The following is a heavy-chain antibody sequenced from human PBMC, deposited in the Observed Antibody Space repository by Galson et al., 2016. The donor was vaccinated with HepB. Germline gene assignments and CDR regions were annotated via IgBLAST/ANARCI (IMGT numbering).Heavy chain of an antibody. CDR3: ARGRVIAALLDFDF. CDR1: GFTFSDYY. J-gene: IGHJ4*02. Sequence: SLRLSCAASGFTFSDYYMSWIRQAPGKGLEWVSYLSGSRDYRNFADSVRGRFTVSRDNVKNSLYLQMSNLRAEDTAVYYCARGRVIAALLDFDFWGQGTLVTVSS. D-gene: IGHD2-21*01. V-gene: IGHV3-11*06. CDR2: LSGSRDYR.